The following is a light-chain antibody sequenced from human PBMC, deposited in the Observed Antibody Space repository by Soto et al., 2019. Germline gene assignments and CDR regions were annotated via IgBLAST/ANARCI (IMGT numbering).Light chain of an antibody. V-gene: IGLV2-14*01. CDR1: SSDVGGYNY. J-gene: IGLJ1*01. Sequence: QSALTQPASVSGSPGQSITISCTGTSSDVGGYNYVSWYQQHPGKAPKLMIYEVSNRPSGVSNRFSGSNSGNTTTLTISGLQAEDEADYYCSSYTSRSTLVFGAGPKLTVL. CDR3: SSYTSRSTLV. CDR2: EVS.